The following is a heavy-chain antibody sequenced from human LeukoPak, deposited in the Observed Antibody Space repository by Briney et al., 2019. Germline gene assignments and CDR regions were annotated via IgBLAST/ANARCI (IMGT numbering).Heavy chain of an antibody. D-gene: IGHD2-2*02. V-gene: IGHV1-69*13. Sequence: SVKVSCKASGGTFSSYAISWVRQAPGQGLEWMGGIIPIFGTANYAQKFQGRVTITADESTSTAYMELSSLRSEDTAVYYCARGVVVVPAAIEVFWFDPWGQGTLVTVSS. CDR3: ARGVVVVPAAIEVFWFDP. CDR2: IIPIFGTA. CDR1: GGTFSSYA. J-gene: IGHJ5*02.